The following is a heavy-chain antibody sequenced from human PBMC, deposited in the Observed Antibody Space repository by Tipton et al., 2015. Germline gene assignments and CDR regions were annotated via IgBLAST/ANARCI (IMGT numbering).Heavy chain of an antibody. Sequence: TLSLTCTVSGGFIGSYSWNWIRQPPGKGLEWIGFIYNSGSTNYNPPLESRVSISVDTSKNQFSLKLSSVTAADTAVYYCARPSTVTHFDYWGQGTLVTVSS. CDR3: ARPSTVTHFDY. D-gene: IGHD4-17*01. V-gene: IGHV4-59*01. CDR1: GGFIGSYS. CDR2: IYNSGST. J-gene: IGHJ4*02.